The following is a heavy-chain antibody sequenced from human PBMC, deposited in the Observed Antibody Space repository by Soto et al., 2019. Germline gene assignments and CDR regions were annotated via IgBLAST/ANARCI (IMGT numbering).Heavy chain of an antibody. CDR1: GFTFSSYA. CDR2: ISDSGGRT. D-gene: IGHD2-2*01. Sequence: EVQLLESGGGLVQPGGSLRLSCAASGFTFSSYAMNWVRQAPGKGLEWVSVISDSGGRTYYADSVKGRFTVSRDNSKNTLLLQMNSLRAEDTAVYYCAKAHQYCTSNNCYAMGTYWGQGSLVTVSS. J-gene: IGHJ4*02. V-gene: IGHV3-23*01. CDR3: AKAHQYCTSNNCYAMGTY.